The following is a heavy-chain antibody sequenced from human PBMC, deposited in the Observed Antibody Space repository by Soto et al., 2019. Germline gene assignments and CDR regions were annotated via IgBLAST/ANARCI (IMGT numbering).Heavy chain of an antibody. CDR3: ARGRWQLPYYYYGMDV. CDR1: GCSISSYY. CDR2: IYYSGST. Sequence: SETLSLTCTVSGCSISSYYWSWIRQPPGKGLEWIGYIYYSGSTNYNPSLKSRVTISVVTSKNQFSLKLSSVTAADTAVYYCARGRWQLPYYYYGMDVWGQGTTVTVSS. J-gene: IGHJ6*02. D-gene: IGHD2-15*01. V-gene: IGHV4-59*01.